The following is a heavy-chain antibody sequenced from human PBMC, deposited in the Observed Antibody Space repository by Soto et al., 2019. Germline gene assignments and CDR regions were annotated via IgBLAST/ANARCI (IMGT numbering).Heavy chain of an antibody. D-gene: IGHD3-10*01. CDR3: ARDRSLLLWFGESPFDY. V-gene: IGHV1-18*04. Sequence: QVQLVQSGAEVKKPGASVKVSCKASGYTFTSYGISWVRQAPGQGLEWMGWISAYNGNTNYAQKLQGRVTMTTDTSTSTAYMELSSLRSDDTAVYYCARDRSLLLWFGESPFDYWGQGTLVTVSS. CDR2: ISAYNGNT. CDR1: GYTFTSYG. J-gene: IGHJ4*02.